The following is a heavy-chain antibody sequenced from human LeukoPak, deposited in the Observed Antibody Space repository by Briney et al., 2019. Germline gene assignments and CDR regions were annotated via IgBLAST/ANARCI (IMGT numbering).Heavy chain of an antibody. V-gene: IGHV4-59*01. D-gene: IGHD6-13*01. CDR1: GGSISSYY. CDR2: IYYSGST. J-gene: IGHJ6*02. CDR3: ARHYSSSWYQYYYYGMDV. Sequence: PETLSLTCTVSGGSISSYYWSCIRQPPGKGLEWIGYIYYSGSTNYNPSLKSRVTISVDTSKNQFTLKLSSVTAADTAVYYCARHYSSSWYQYYYYGMDVWGQGTTVTVSS.